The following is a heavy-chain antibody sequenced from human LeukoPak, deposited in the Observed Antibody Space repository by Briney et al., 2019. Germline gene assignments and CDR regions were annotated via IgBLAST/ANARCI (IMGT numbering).Heavy chain of an antibody. V-gene: IGHV4-61*01. D-gene: IGHD6-13*01. CDR2: IYYSGST. Sequence: PSETLSLTCSVSGYSISSANYWGWIPQPPGKGLEWIGYIYYSGSTNYNPSLKNRVTISVDTSKNQFSLKLSSVTAADTAVYYCARDSGSSWYGTYYYYYMDVWGKGTTVTISS. CDR1: GYSISSANY. CDR3: ARDSGSSWYGTYYYYYMDV. J-gene: IGHJ6*03.